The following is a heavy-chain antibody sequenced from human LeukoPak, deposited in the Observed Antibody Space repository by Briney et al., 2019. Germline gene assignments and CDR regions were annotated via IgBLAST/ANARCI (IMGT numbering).Heavy chain of an antibody. CDR2: ISGTSSYI. D-gene: IGHD3-10*01. V-gene: IGHV3-21*01. J-gene: IGHJ6*04. CDR1: GFTFNTYS. Sequence: GGSLRLSCAASGFTFNTYSMNWVRQAPGKGQEWVSSISGTSSYIYYADSVKGRFTISRDNAKNSLYLQMNSLRAEDTAVHYCSRSSMVRGIMDYYYGMDVWGKGTTVTVSS. CDR3: SRSSMVRGIMDYYYGMDV.